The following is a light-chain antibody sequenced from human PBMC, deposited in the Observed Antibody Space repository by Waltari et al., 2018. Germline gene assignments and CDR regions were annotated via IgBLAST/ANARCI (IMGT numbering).Light chain of an antibody. CDR1: RHIGGS. J-gene: IGKJ3*01. CDR3: QQYNDWPPYT. V-gene: IGKV3-15*01. Sequence: MTQSPDTLSMSAGESVTLSCRASRHIGGSLAWYQQKAGQAPRLLFYHASTRATGVADRFSAAGSGTDFTLTISSLRSEDSAVYYCQQYNDWPPYTFGQGTTVDIK. CDR2: HAS.